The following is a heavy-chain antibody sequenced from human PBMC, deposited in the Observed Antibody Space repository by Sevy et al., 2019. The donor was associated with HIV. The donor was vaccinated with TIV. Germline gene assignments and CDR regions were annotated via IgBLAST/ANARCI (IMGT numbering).Heavy chain of an antibody. CDR1: GGSISSGGYS. J-gene: IGHJ2*01. D-gene: IGHD3-10*01. Sequence: TLSLTCAVSGGSISSGGYSWSWIRQPPGKGLEWIGYIYHSGSTYYNPSLKSRVTISVDRSKNQFSLKLSSVTAADTAVYYCARTVYGSGSYYPYWYFDLWGRGTLVTVSS. CDR2: IYHSGST. CDR3: ARTVYGSGSYYPYWYFDL. V-gene: IGHV4-30-2*01.